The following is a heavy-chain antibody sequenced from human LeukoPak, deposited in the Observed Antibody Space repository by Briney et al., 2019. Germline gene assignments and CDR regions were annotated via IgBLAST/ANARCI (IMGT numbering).Heavy chain of an antibody. V-gene: IGHV4-59*01. J-gene: IGHJ4*02. CDR1: GGSISSYY. D-gene: IGHD3-22*01. CDR3: ARDDSSGLHYFDY. CDR2: IYYSGST. Sequence: SETLSLTCTVSGGSISSYYWSWIRQPPGKGLEWIGYIYYSGSTNYNPSLKSRVTISVDTSKNQFSLKLSSVTAADTAMYYCARDDSSGLHYFDYWGQGTLVTVSS.